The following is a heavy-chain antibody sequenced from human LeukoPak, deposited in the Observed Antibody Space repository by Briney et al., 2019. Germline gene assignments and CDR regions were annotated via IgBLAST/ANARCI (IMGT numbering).Heavy chain of an antibody. Sequence: GGSLRLSCAASGFTFSSYEMNWVRQAPGKGLEWVSAISGSGGSTYYADSVKGRFTISRDNSKNTLYLQMNSLRAEDTAVYYCAKDLEYGSGSYFSYFDYWGQGTLVTVSS. D-gene: IGHD3-10*01. V-gene: IGHV3-23*01. CDR2: ISGSGGST. J-gene: IGHJ4*02. CDR1: GFTFSSYE. CDR3: AKDLEYGSGSYFSYFDY.